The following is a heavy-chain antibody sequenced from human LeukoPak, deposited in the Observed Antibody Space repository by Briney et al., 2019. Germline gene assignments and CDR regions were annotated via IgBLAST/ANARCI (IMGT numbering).Heavy chain of an antibody. V-gene: IGHV3-9*01. J-gene: IGHJ4*02. Sequence: GGSLRLSCASSGFIFNNYAMHWVRQPPGKGLEWVSGISWNSGSIDYADSVKGRFTISRDNAKNSLYLQMNSLRVEDTAFYYCAKDNRRHYTSGPNPDSLHWGQGALVTVSS. D-gene: IGHD6-19*01. CDR1: GFIFNNYA. CDR3: AKDNRRHYTSGPNPDSLH. CDR2: ISWNSGSI.